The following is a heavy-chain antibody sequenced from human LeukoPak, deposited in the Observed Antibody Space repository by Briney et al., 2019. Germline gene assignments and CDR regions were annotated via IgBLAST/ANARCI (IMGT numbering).Heavy chain of an antibody. CDR3: ARGDYGDYYYYYGMDV. D-gene: IGHD4-17*01. CDR1: GFTFSSYW. CDR2: IKQDGSEK. V-gene: IGHV3-7*03. J-gene: IGHJ6*02. Sequence: GGSLRLSCAASGFTFSSYWMSWVRQAPGKGLEWVANIKQDGSEKYYVDSVKGRFTISRDNAKNSPYLQMNSLRAEDTAVYYCARGDYGDYYYYYGMDVWGQGTTVTVSS.